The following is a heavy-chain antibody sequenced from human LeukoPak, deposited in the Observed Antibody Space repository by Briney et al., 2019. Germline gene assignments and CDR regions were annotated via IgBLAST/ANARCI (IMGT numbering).Heavy chain of an antibody. CDR1: GFTFSSYA. V-gene: IGHV3-64*01. D-gene: IGHD3-10*01. J-gene: IGHJ4*02. CDR3: ARGPFGPEYYFDY. CDR2: ITSNGGST. Sequence: GGSLRLSCAASGFTFSSYAMHWVRQAPGKGLEYVSAITSNGGSTYYANSVKGRFTISRDNSKNTLYLQMGSLRAEDMAVYYCARGPFGPEYYFDYWGQGTLVTVSS.